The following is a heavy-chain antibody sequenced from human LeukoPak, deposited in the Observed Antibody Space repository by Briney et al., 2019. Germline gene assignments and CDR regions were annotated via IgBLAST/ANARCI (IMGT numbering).Heavy chain of an antibody. J-gene: IGHJ4*02. CDR2: IKCKTDGGTT. CDR1: GFTFSSYE. CDR3: TTDRFLSAAERRGYYLDY. Sequence: GGSLRLSCAASGFTFSSYEMNWVRQAPGKGLEWVGRIKCKTDGGTTDYAAPVKGRFTISRDDSKNTLYLQMNSLKTEDTAVYYCTTDRFLSAAERRGYYLDYWGQGTLVTVSS. D-gene: IGHD2-15*01. V-gene: IGHV3-15*01.